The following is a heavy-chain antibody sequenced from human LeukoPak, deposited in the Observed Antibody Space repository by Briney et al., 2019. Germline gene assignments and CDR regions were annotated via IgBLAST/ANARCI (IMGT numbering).Heavy chain of an antibody. CDR2: ISYDGSNK. CDR1: GFTFSSYA. V-gene: IGHV3-30-3*01. J-gene: IGHJ4*02. Sequence: PGGSLRLSCAASGFTFSSYAMHWVRQAPGKGLEWVAVISYDGSNKYYADSVKGRFTISRDNSKNTLYLQMDSLRAEDTAVYYCAKDRGSYYGSVPDYWGQGTLVTVSS. CDR3: AKDRGSYYGSVPDY. D-gene: IGHD1-26*01.